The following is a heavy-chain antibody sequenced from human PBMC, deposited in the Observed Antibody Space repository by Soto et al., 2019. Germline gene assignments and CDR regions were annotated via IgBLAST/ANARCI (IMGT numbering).Heavy chain of an antibody. V-gene: IGHV3-23*01. CDR2: ITGSGGGT. CDR3: AKDQGSSGWVVDI. D-gene: IGHD6-19*01. CDR1: GFTFSTYA. J-gene: IGHJ3*02. Sequence: GGSLRLSCAASGFTFSTYAMSWVRQAPGKGLEWVSAITGSGGGTYYAESVKGRFTISRDNSKNTLYLQMNSLRAEDTAVYYCAKDQGSSGWVVDIWGQGTMVTVSS.